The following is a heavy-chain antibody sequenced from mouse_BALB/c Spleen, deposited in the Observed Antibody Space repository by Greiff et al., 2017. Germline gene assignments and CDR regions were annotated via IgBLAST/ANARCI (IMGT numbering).Heavy chain of an antibody. CDR3: ARGGNRYAMDY. V-gene: IGHV1-87*01. CDR1: GYTFTSYW. CDR2: IYPGDGDT. D-gene: IGHD2-1*01. Sequence: QVQLKQSGAELARPGASVKLSCKASGYTFTSYWMQWVKQRPGQGLEWIGAIYPGDGDTRYTQKFKGKATLTADKSSSTAYMQLSSLASEDSAVYYCARGGNRYAMDYWGQGTSVTVSS. J-gene: IGHJ4*01.